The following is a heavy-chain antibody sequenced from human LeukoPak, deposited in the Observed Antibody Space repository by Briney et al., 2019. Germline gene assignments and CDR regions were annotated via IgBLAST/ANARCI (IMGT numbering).Heavy chain of an antibody. CDR3: ARGDSSGYYNYYYYYGMDV. D-gene: IGHD3-22*01. J-gene: IGHJ6*02. CDR2: IGAAGDT. Sequence: GGSLRLSCAASGFTFSSYDMHWVRQATGKGLEWVSAIGAAGDTYYPGSVKGRFTISRENAKNPLYLQMNSLRAGDTAVYYCARGDSSGYYNYYYYYGMDVWGQGTTVTVSS. CDR1: GFTFSSYD. V-gene: IGHV3-13*01.